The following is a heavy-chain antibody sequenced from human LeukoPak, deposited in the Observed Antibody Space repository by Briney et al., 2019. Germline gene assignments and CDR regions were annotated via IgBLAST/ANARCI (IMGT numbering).Heavy chain of an antibody. CDR3: ARDRVPSSGALTY. D-gene: IGHD6-19*01. CDR1: GYPFTGYY. Sequence: ASVKVSCKASGYPFTGYYVHWVRQAPGQGLEWMGRINCNSGGTNYAQKFQGRVTMTRDTSASTAYMELSSLRSEDTAVYYCARDRVPSSGALTYWGQGTLVTVSS. CDR2: INCNSGGT. J-gene: IGHJ4*02. V-gene: IGHV1-2*06.